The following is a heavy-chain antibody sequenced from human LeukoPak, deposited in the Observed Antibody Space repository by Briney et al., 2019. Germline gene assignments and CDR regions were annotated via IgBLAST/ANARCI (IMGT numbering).Heavy chain of an antibody. CDR3: GRDRLDILTGYIIRGNWFDP. CDR2: INPSGGST. Sequence: ASVKVSCKASGYTFTGYYMHWVRQAPGQGLEWMGIINPSGGSTSYAQKFQGRVTMTRDTSTSTVYMELSSLRSEDTAVYYCGRDRLDILTGYIIRGNWFDPGGQGTLVTVS. J-gene: IGHJ5*02. D-gene: IGHD3-9*01. V-gene: IGHV1-46*01. CDR1: GYTFTGYY.